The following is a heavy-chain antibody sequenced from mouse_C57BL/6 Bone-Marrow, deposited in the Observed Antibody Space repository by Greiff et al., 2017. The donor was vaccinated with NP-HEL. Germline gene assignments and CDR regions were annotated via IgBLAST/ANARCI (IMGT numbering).Heavy chain of an antibody. CDR1: GYAFSRSW. J-gene: IGHJ2*01. V-gene: IGHV1-82*01. Sequence: QVQLKQSGPELVKPGASVKISCKASGYAFSRSWMNWVKQRPGKGLEWIGRIYPGDGDTNYNGKFKGKATLTSDKSSSTAYMQLSSLTSEDSAVYFCARGVRFDYWGQGTTLTVSS. CDR3: ARGVRFDY. CDR2: IYPGDGDT.